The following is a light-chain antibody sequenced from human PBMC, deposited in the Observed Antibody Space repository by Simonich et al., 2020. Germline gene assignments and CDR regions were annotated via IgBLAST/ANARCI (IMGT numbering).Light chain of an antibody. CDR3: QQYYSTPYT. J-gene: IGKJ2*01. V-gene: IGKV1-NL1*01. CDR1: QGISNY. CDR2: AAS. Sequence: DIQMTQSPSSLSASVGDIVTITCRASQGISNYLAWYQQKPGKAPNLLLYAASRFESGVPSRFSGSGSGPDYTLTISSLQPEDFATYYCQQYYSTPYTFGQGTKLEIK.